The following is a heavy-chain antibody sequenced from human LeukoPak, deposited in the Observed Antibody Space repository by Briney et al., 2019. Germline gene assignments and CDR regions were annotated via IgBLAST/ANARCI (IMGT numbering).Heavy chain of an antibody. Sequence: SETLSLTCAVYGGSFSGYYWSWLRQPPGKGLEWIGEINHSGSTNYNPSLKSRVTISVDTSKNQFSLKLSSVTAADTAVYYCARSTFGKLSYYYYYYMDVWGKGTTVTVSS. D-gene: IGHD2/OR15-2a*01. CDR3: ARSTFGKLSYYYYYYMDV. CDR1: GGSFSGYY. V-gene: IGHV4-34*01. J-gene: IGHJ6*03. CDR2: INHSGST.